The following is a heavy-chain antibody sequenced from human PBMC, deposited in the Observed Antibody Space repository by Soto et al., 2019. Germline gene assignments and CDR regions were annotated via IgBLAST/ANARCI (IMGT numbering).Heavy chain of an antibody. V-gene: IGHV4-34*01. CDR1: GGSFSGYY. CDR2: INHSGST. CDR3: ASMVRGYYYYGMDV. J-gene: IGHJ6*02. Sequence: PSETLSLTCAVYGGSFSGYYWSWIRQPPGKGLEWIGEINHSGSTNYNPSLKSRVTISVDTSKNQFSLKLSSVTAADTAVYYCASMVRGYYYYGMDVWGQGTTGTVS. D-gene: IGHD3-10*01.